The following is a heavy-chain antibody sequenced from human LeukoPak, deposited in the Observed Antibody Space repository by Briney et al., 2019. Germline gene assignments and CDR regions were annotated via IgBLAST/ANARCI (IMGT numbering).Heavy chain of an antibody. D-gene: IGHD6-13*01. J-gene: IGHJ5*02. Sequence: HSETLSLTCTVSGGSISSNPYFCGWIRQSPGKGLEWIASLYYSGSAYYNPSLQGRVTISVDTSKNQFSLKLSSVTAADTALYYCARAKITAADIDRPFDPWGQGTLVTVSS. CDR3: ARAKITAADIDRPFDP. V-gene: IGHV4-39*07. CDR2: LYYSGSA. CDR1: GGSISSNPYF.